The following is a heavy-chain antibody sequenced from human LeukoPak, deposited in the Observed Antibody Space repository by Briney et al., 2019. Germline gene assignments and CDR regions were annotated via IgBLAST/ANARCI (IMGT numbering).Heavy chain of an antibody. CDR1: GGSISSSSYY. CDR2: IYYSGST. D-gene: IGHD3-22*01. J-gene: IGHJ3*02. V-gene: IGHV4-39*07. CDR3: ARNLYDSSGYYYVGPGTPGAFDI. Sequence: PSETLSLTCTVSGGSISSSSYYWGWIRQPPGKGLEWIGSIYYSGSTYYNPSLKSRVTISVDTSKNQFSLKLSSVTAADTAVYYCARNLYDSSGYYYVGPGTPGAFDIWGQGTMVTVSS.